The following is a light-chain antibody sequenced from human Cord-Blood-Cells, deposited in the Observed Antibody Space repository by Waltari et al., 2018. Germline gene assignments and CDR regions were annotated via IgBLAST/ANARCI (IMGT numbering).Light chain of an antibody. Sequence: QSALTQPASVSGAPGQSLTISCTGTSSDVGSYNLVSWYQQHPGTAPKLMTYEVSQRPSGVSNRFSGSKSGTTASLTISGLQAEDEAEYYCCSYAGSSTLVFGGGTKLTVL. V-gene: IGLV2-23*02. CDR3: CSYAGSSTLV. J-gene: IGLJ3*02. CDR1: SSDVGSYNL. CDR2: EVS.